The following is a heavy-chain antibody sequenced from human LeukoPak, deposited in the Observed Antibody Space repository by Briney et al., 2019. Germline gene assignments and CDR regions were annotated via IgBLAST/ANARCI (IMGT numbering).Heavy chain of an antibody. Sequence: GGSLRLSCVASGFTFSSYWMHWVRQAPGKGLEWVANIKQDGSEKYYVDSVKGRFTISRDNAKNSLFLQMNSLRAEDTAVYYCVTKDGYNSDYWGQGTLVTVSS. CDR1: GFTFSSYW. V-gene: IGHV3-7*01. D-gene: IGHD5-24*01. CDR3: VTKDGYNSDY. CDR2: IKQDGSEK. J-gene: IGHJ4*02.